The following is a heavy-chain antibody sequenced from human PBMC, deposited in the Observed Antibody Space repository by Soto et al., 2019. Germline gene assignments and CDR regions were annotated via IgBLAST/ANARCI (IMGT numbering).Heavy chain of an antibody. CDR2: IYHSGST. CDR1: GGSISSSNW. Sequence: LRRTLSLTCAVSGGSISSSNWWSWVRQPPGKGLEWIGEIYHSGSTNYNPSLKSRVTISVDKSKNQFSLKLSSVTAADTAVYYCARRAVAGLREYYFDYWGQGTLVTVSS. V-gene: IGHV4-4*02. D-gene: IGHD6-19*01. J-gene: IGHJ4*02. CDR3: ARRAVAGLREYYFDY.